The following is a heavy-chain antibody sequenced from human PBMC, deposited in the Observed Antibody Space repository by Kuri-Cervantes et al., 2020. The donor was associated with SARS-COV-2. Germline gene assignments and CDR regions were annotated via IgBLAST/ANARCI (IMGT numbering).Heavy chain of an antibody. CDR1: GYTFTSYG. CDR2: ISAYNGNT. J-gene: IGHJ6*02. CDR3: ARRIAAAGYYYYYGMDV. V-gene: IGHV1-18*04. Sequence: ASVKVSCKASGYTFTSYGISWVRQAPGQGLEWMGWISAYNGNTNYAQKLQGRVTMTTDTSTSTAYMELRSLRSDDTAVYYYARRIAAAGYYYYYGMDVWGQGTTVTVSS. D-gene: IGHD6-13*01.